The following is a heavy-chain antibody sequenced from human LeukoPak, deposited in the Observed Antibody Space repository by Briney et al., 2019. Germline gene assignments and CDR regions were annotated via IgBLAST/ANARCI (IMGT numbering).Heavy chain of an antibody. Sequence: SSVKVSCKASGYTFTSYGISWVRQATGQGLEWMGWISAYNGNTNYAQKLQGRVTMTTDTSTSTAYMELRSLRSDDTAVYYCARRVLPYYYDSSGYKAFDIWGQGTMVTVSS. CDR1: GYTFTSYG. D-gene: IGHD3-22*01. J-gene: IGHJ3*02. V-gene: IGHV1-18*01. CDR2: ISAYNGNT. CDR3: ARRVLPYYYDSSGYKAFDI.